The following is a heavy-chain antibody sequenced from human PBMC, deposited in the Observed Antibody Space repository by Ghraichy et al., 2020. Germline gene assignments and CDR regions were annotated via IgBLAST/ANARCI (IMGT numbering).Heavy chain of an antibody. CDR2: IYWNDVK. D-gene: IGHD3-22*01. CDR3: ARGRPLYDASGFYSIIDY. Sequence: SGPTLVKPTQTLTLTCTFSGFSLKTSGVGVGWIRQPPGEALEWLALIYWNDVKHFNTSLKSGLTITKDASRNRVVLTMTNIRPVETGTYYCARGRPLYDASGFYSIIDYWGQGTLITVSA. CDR1: GFSLKTSGVG. J-gene: IGHJ4*02. V-gene: IGHV2-5*01.